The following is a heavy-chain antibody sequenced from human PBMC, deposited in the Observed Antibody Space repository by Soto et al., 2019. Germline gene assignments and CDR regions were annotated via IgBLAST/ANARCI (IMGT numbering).Heavy chain of an antibody. CDR3: ARDDAGGHSLDA. CDR1: GDSISSDYYH. Sequence: QVQLQQSGPGLVKPSQTLSLTCTVSGDSISSDYYHWTWIRHSPGKGLEWIGYIHYSGSILYNPSLKISVTISVAPSKNQSSLLPTSVTAAGTAVYFCARDDAGGHSLDAWGQGTTVTVSS. V-gene: IGHV4-30-4*08. CDR2: IHYSGSI. J-gene: IGHJ6*02. D-gene: IGHD3-10*01.